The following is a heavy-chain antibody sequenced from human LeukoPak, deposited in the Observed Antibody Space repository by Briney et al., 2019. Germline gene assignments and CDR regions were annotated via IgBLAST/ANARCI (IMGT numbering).Heavy chain of an antibody. V-gene: IGHV1-69*06. CDR3: ARDPFRYYGSGSYYGFYVDY. Sequence: GASVKVSCKASGGTFSSYAISWVRQAPGQGLEWMGRITPIFGTANYAQKFQGRVTITADKSTSTAYMELSSLRSEDTAVYHCARDPFRYYGSGSYYGFYVDYWGQGTLVTVSS. J-gene: IGHJ4*02. CDR2: ITPIFGTA. D-gene: IGHD3-10*01. CDR1: GGTFSSYA.